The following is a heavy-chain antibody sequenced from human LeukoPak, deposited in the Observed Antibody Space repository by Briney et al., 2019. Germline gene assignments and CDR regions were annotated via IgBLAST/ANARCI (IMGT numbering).Heavy chain of an antibody. V-gene: IGHV3-21*01. CDR2: ISSSSSYI. CDR3: ARYSSGWPGYFDY. J-gene: IGHJ4*02. CDR1: GFTSSSYS. Sequence: GGSLRLSCAASGFTSSSYSMNWVRQAPGKGLEWVSSISSSSSYIYYADSVKGRFTISRDNAKNSLYLQMNSLRAEDTAVYYCARYSSGWPGYFDYWGQGTLVTVSS. D-gene: IGHD6-25*01.